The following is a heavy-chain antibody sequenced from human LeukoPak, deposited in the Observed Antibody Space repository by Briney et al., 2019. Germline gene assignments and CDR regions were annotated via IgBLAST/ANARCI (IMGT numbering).Heavy chain of an antibody. Sequence: KPSETLSLTCTVSGGPISSYYWSWIRQPPGKGLEWIGYIYYSGSTNYNPSLKSRVTISVDTSKNQFSLKLSSVTAADTAVYYCARDFLFWGQGTLVTVSS. CDR2: IYYSGST. CDR1: GGPISSYY. V-gene: IGHV4-59*01. J-gene: IGHJ4*02. CDR3: ARDFLF.